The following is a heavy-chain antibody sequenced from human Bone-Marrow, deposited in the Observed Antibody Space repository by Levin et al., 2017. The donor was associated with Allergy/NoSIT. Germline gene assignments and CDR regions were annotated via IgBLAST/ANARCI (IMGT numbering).Heavy chain of an antibody. CDR3: VRDPDD. V-gene: IGHV3-9*01. CDR1: GFTFEDSA. CDR2: ITWDSRSL. J-gene: IGHJ4*02. Sequence: QAGGSLRLSCEGSGFTFEDSAMHWVRQAPGKGLEWVSGITWDSRSLTYAGSVKGRFTITRDNAKNSLYLEMNSLRSEDTALYYCVRDPDDWGQGTLVTVSS.